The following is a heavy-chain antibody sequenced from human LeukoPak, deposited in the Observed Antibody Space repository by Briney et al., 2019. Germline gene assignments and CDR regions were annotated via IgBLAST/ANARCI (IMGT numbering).Heavy chain of an antibody. Sequence: SGGSLRLSCAASGFTFSSYAMHWVRQAPGKGLEWVAVISYDGSNKYYADSVKGRFTISRDNSKNTLYLQMNSLRAEDTAVYYCAKDRVTMIVVVSQADFDYWGQGTLVTVSS. J-gene: IGHJ4*02. CDR2: ISYDGSNK. D-gene: IGHD3-22*01. CDR1: GFTFSSYA. V-gene: IGHV3-30*04. CDR3: AKDRVTMIVVVSQADFDY.